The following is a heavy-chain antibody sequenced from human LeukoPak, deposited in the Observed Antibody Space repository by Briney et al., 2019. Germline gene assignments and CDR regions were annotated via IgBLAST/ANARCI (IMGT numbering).Heavy chain of an antibody. V-gene: IGHV1-18*01. CDR3: ATSPREIIGAYY. CDR2: ISVYNGNT. J-gene: IGHJ4*02. Sequence: GASVKVSCKTSGYSFSNYGISWVRQAPGQGLEWMGWISVYNGNTKSAQRVQGRITMTTDTSTSTAYMELRSLRSDDTAVYYCATSPREIIGAYYWGQGTLFTVPS. D-gene: IGHD4/OR15-4a*01. CDR1: GYSFSNYG.